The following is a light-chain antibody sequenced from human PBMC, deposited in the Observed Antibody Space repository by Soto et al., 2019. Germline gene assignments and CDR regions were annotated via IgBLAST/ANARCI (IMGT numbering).Light chain of an antibody. J-gene: IGLJ2*01. CDR3: LLSYNAARV. V-gene: IGLV7-46*01. Sequence: QAVVTQEPSLTVSPGGTVTLTCGSSTGAVTSNHHPYWFQQKAGQAPRTLIYDTSNKQSWTPARFSGSLLGEKAALTLSGAQPEDEAQYYCLLSYNAARVFGGGTKLTVL. CDR1: TGAVTSNHH. CDR2: DTS.